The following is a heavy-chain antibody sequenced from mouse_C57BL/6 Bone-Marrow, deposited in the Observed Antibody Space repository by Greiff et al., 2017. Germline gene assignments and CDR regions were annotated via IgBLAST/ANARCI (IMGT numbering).Heavy chain of an antibody. V-gene: IGHV1-18*01. CDR3: ARCCYGNDAMDY. J-gene: IGHJ4*01. Sequence: EVQLQQSGPELVKPPPSVKIPCKATGYTFTDYNMAWVKQSHGKSLECIGDINPNNGGTIYNQKFKGTATLTVDKSSSTAYMELRSLTSEDTAVYYCARCCYGNDAMDYRGQGSSVTVSS. CDR2: INPNNGGT. CDR1: GYTFTDYN. D-gene: IGHD1-1*01.